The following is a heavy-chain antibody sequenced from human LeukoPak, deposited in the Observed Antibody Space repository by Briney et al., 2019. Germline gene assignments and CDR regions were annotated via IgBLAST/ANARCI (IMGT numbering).Heavy chain of an antibody. V-gene: IGHV1-2*02. CDR3: ARERSSGYNDAFDI. Sequence: ASVKVSCKASGYTFTGYYMHWVRQAPGQGLEWMGWINPNSGGTNYAQKFQGRVTMTRDTSISTAYMELSRLRSDDTAVYYCARERSSGYNDAFDIWGQGTMVTVSS. J-gene: IGHJ3*02. CDR2: INPNSGGT. D-gene: IGHD3-22*01. CDR1: GYTFTGYY.